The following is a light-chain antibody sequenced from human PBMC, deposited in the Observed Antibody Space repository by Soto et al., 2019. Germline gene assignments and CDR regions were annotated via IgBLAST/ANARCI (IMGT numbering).Light chain of an antibody. CDR1: QGISNY. J-gene: IGKJ1*01. V-gene: IGKV1-27*01. CDR3: QKYNSARWT. CDR2: AAS. Sequence: DIQMTQSPSYLSASVGDRGTITCRGSQGISNYLAWYQQKPGKVPKLLIYAASTLQSVVPSRFSGSGSGTAFTHTISRLQPEDVATYYCQKYNSARWTFGQGTKVEIK.